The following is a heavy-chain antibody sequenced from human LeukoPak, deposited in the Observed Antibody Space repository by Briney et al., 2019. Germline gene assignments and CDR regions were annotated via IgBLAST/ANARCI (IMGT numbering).Heavy chain of an antibody. V-gene: IGHV4-59*01. J-gene: IGHJ3*02. D-gene: IGHD3-22*01. CDR1: GGSISNYY. CDR2: IYKNGGT. CDR3: ATDRDNYYDSTGYTRPDGFDI. Sequence: SETLSLTCTVSGGSISNYYSTWIRQSPGKGLEWIGYIYKNGGTNYNPSLKSRVTISVDTSKNKFSLKLSSVTAADTATYYCATDRDNYYDSTGYTRPDGFDIWGQGIMVTVSS.